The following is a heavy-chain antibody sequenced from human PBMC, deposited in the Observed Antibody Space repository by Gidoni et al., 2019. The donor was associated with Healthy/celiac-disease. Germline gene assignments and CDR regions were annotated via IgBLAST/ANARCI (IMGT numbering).Heavy chain of an antibody. Sequence: QVQLVESGGGVVQPGRSLRLSCAASGLTFSSYGMHGVRQAPGKGLEWLTVISYDGSNKYYADSVKGRFTISRDNSKNTLYLQMNSLRAEDTAVYYCAKDKPATVTTGQFDYWGQGTLVTVSS. V-gene: IGHV3-30*18. J-gene: IGHJ4*02. CDR1: GLTFSSYG. D-gene: IGHD4-17*01. CDR2: ISYDGSNK. CDR3: AKDKPATVTTGQFDY.